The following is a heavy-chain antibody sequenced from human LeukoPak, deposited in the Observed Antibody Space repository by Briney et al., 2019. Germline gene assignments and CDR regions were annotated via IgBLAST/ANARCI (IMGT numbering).Heavy chain of an antibody. Sequence: SETLSLTCTVSGGSISSYYWSWIRQPPGKGLEWIGYIYYSGSTNYNPSLKSRVTISVDTSKNQFSLKLSSVTAADTAVYYCARLPQWLGDAFDIWGQGTMVTVSS. J-gene: IGHJ3*02. CDR1: GGSISSYY. CDR3: ARLPQWLGDAFDI. D-gene: IGHD6-19*01. V-gene: IGHV4-59*08. CDR2: IYYSGST.